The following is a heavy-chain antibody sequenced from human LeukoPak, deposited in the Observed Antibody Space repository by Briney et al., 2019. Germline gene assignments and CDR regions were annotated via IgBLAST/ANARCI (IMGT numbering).Heavy chain of an antibody. D-gene: IGHD6-6*01. Sequence: GESLKISCKGSGYSFTNFWIGWVRQMPGKGLEWMGIIYPGDSDTRYSPSFQGQVTISADKSISTAYLQWSSLKASDTAMYYCARLASSSSPWFDPWGQGTLVTVSS. CDR1: GYSFTNFW. J-gene: IGHJ5*02. V-gene: IGHV5-51*01. CDR2: IYPGDSDT. CDR3: ARLASSSSPWFDP.